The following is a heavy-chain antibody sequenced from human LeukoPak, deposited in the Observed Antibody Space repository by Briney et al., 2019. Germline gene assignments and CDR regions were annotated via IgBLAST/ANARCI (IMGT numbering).Heavy chain of an antibody. J-gene: IGHJ4*02. V-gene: IGHV3-23*01. CDR1: GFTFSSHA. D-gene: IGHD6-13*01. Sequence: PGGSLRLSCAASGFTFSSHAMSWVRQAPGKGLEWVSAITGGRGSNVYYTDSLKGRFTISRDNSKNTLYLHMNSLRAEDTAVYYCARHGSWSFDYWGQGTLLTVSA. CDR3: ARHGSWSFDY. CDR2: ITGGRGSNV.